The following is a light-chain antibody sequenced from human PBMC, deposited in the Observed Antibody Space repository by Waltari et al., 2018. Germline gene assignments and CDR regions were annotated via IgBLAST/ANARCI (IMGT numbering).Light chain of an antibody. V-gene: IGKV3-20*01. CDR2: GTS. J-gene: IGKJ4*01. CDR3: QQYDGEVVT. CDR1: QSVTSFS. Sequence: EIVLTQSQGTLSLSPGERATLSCRASQSVTSFSLTWDQQKLGQAPRLLIYGTSSRATGIPDRFSGSGSGTDFTLTISRLEPEDFAVYYCQQYDGEVVTFGGGTKVEI.